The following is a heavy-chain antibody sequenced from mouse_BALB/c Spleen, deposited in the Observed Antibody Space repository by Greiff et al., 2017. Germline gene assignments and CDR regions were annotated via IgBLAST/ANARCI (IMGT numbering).Heavy chain of an antibody. CDR2: IWTGGGT. V-gene: IGHV2-9-2*01. D-gene: IGHD3-1*01. Sequence: QVQLQQSGPGLVAPSQSLSITCPVSGFSLTSYDISWIRQPPGKGLEWLGVIWTGGGTNYNSAFMSRLSISKDNSKSQVFLKMNSLQTDDTAIYYCVRDSSGSSPPYYAMDYWGQGTSVTVSA. CDR1: GFSLTSYD. CDR3: VRDSSGSSPPYYAMDY. J-gene: IGHJ4*01.